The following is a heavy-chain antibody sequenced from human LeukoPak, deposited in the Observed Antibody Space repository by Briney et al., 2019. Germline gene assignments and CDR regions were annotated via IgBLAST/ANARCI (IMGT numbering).Heavy chain of an antibody. V-gene: IGHV3-23*01. J-gene: IGHJ4*02. D-gene: IGHD3-22*01. CDR1: GFTFSSYA. Sequence: GGSLRLSCADSGFTFSSYAMSWVRQAPGKGLEWVSAISGSGGSTYYADSVKGRFTISRDNSKNTLYLQMNSLRAEDTAVYYCATISYYDSSGYYYYWGQGTLVTVSS. CDR2: ISGSGGST. CDR3: ATISYYDSSGYYYY.